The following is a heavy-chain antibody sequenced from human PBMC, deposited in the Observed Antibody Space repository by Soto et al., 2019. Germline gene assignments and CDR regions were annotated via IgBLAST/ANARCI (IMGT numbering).Heavy chain of an antibody. V-gene: IGHV4-39*01. Sequence: SETLSLTCTVSGGSISSSSYYWGWIRQPPGKGLEWIGSIYYSGSTYYNPSLKSRVTISVDTSKNQFSLKLSSVTAADTAVYYCARRLPDYYDSSGYSGPCDYWGQGTLVTVSS. D-gene: IGHD3-22*01. J-gene: IGHJ4*02. CDR2: IYYSGST. CDR1: GGSISSSSYY. CDR3: ARRLPDYYDSSGYSGPCDY.